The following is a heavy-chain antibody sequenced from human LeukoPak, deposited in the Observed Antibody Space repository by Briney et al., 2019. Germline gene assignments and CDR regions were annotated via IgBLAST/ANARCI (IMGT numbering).Heavy chain of an antibody. CDR3: ARALWDCSSTSCSGEFDP. Sequence: PSETLSLTCTVSGGSISSGGYYWSWIRQHPGKGLEWIGYIYYSGSTYYDPSLKSRVTISVDTSKNQFSLKLSSVTAADTAVYYCARALWDCSSTSCSGEFDPWGQGTLVTVSS. V-gene: IGHV4-31*03. J-gene: IGHJ5*02. D-gene: IGHD2-2*01. CDR1: GGSISSGGYY. CDR2: IYYSGST.